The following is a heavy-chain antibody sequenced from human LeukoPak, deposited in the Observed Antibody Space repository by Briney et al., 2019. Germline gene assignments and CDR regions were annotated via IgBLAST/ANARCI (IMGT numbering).Heavy chain of an antibody. J-gene: IGHJ6*03. V-gene: IGHV3-74*01. CDR2: INADGSST. CDR1: GFTFSSYW. D-gene: IGHD4/OR15-4a*01. CDR3: ARGDYPTPYYYFYMDV. Sequence: GGSLRLSCAASGFTFSSYWMHWARQAPGKGLVWVSRINADGSSTTYADSVKGRFTISRDNAKNTLYLQMNSLRAEDTAVYYCARGDYPTPYYYFYMDVWGKGTTVTVSS.